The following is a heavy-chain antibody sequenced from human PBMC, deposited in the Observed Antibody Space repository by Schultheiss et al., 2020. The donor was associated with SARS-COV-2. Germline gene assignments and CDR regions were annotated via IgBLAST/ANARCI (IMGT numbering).Heavy chain of an antibody. CDR3: ARGSRHYFDY. J-gene: IGHJ4*02. CDR2: VFYSGST. V-gene: IGHV4-61*01. Sequence: SETLSLTCTVSGGSVSSGSYYWSWIRQPPGKGLEWIGYVFYSGSTNYNPSLKSRVTISLDTSKNQFSLKLSSVTAADTAVYYCARGSRHYFDYWGQGTLVTVSS. CDR1: GGSVSSGSYY.